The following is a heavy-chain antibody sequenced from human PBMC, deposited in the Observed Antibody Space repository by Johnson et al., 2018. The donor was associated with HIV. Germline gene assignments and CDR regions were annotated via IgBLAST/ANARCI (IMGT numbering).Heavy chain of an antibody. CDR2: ISWNSGSI. CDR1: GFTFDDYA. Sequence: VQLVESGGGLVQPGRSLRLSCAASGFTFDDYAMHWVRQAPGKGLEWVSGISWNSGSIGYADSVKGRFTISRNNVQNSMLLQMNSLRADDTAVYFCVRRMVVGYVAFDIWGQGTMVSVSS. J-gene: IGHJ3*02. D-gene: IGHD2-21*01. CDR3: VRRMVVGYVAFDI. V-gene: IGHV3-9*01.